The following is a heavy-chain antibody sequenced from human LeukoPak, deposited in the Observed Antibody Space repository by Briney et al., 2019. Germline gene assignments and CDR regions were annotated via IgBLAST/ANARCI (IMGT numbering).Heavy chain of an antibody. CDR2: ISDSGANT. CDR3: AKSMTLQWRGFFDL. J-gene: IGHJ2*01. V-gene: IGHV3-23*01. CDR1: GFTFSTYA. Sequence: SGGSLRLSCAASGFTFSTYAMSWVRQAPGKGLEWVSTISDSGANTYYAHSVRGRFTISRDNSKNTLYLQKNSLRADDTAIYYCAKSMTLQWRGFFDLWGRGTHVTVSS. D-gene: IGHD6-19*01.